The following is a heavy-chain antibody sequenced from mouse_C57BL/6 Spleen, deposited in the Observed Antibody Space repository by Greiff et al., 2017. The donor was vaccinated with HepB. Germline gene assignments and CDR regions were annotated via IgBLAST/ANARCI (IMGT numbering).Heavy chain of an antibody. D-gene: IGHD2-1*01. CDR2: IDPSDSET. CDR1: GYTFTSYW. CDR3: AREGYGSPFAY. J-gene: IGHJ3*01. V-gene: IGHV1-52*01. Sequence: QVQLQQPGAELVRPGSSVKLSCKASGYTFTSYWMHWVKQRPIQGLEWIGNIDPSDSETHYNQKFKDKATLTVDKSSSTAYMQLRSLTSEDSAVYYCAREGYGSPFAYWGQGTLVTVSA.